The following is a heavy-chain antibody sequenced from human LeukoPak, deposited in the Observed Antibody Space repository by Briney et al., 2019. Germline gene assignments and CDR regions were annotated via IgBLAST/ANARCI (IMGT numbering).Heavy chain of an antibody. J-gene: IGHJ1*01. V-gene: IGHV4-59*08. D-gene: IGHD3-22*01. CDR1: GDSISSYY. Sequence: SETLSLTCTVSGDSISSYYWSWIRQPPGKGLEWIGYIYYSGNTNSNPSLKSGVTISVDTSKNQFSLKLSSVTAADTAVYYCARVVQSDDGSGYFLPEYFQHWGQGTLVTVSS. CDR3: ARVVQSDDGSGYFLPEYFQH. CDR2: IYYSGNT.